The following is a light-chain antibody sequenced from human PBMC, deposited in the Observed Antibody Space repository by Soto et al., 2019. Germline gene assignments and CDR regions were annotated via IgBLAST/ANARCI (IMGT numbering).Light chain of an antibody. J-gene: IGKJ1*01. CDR2: GAS. V-gene: IGKV3-20*01. CDR3: QQYDRSWT. CDR1: QSVSHNY. Sequence: EIVLTQSPGTLSLSPGERATLTCRASQSVSHNYLAWYQQKPGQSPTLLIYGASSRATGIPDRFSGSGSGTDFILTISRLEPEDFAVYYCQQYDRSWTFGQGTKADIK.